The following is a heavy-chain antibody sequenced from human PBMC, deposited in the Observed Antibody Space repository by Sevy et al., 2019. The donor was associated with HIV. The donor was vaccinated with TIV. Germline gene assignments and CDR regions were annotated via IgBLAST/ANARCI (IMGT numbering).Heavy chain of an antibody. Sequence: GESLKISCAASGFTFSSYDMHWVRQATGKGLEWVSAIGTAGDTYYPGSVKGRFTISRENAKNSLYLQMNSLRAGDTAVYYCARGAAARLSYYYYYGMDVWGQGTTVTVSS. CDR2: IGTAGDT. D-gene: IGHD6-6*01. CDR1: GFTFSSYD. CDR3: ARGAAARLSYYYYYGMDV. V-gene: IGHV3-13*01. J-gene: IGHJ6*02.